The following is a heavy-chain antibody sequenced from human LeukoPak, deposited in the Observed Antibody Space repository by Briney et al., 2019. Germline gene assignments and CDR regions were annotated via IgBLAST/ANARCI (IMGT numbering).Heavy chain of an antibody. CDR2: IYHSGST. CDR3: ARAILNYYYYGIDV. CDR1: GGPFSSGGYA. J-gene: IGHJ6*04. V-gene: IGHV4-30-2*01. Sequence: SQTLSLTCTVSGGPFSSGGYAWSWLRQPSGTGLEWIGYIYHSGSTFYNPSLKSRVTLSVDRSKNQFSLKLSSVTAADTAVYYCARAILNYYYYGIDVWGKGTTVTVSS.